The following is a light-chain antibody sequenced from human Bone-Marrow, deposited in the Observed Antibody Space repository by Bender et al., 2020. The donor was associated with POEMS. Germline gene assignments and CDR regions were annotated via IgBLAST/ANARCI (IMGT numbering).Light chain of an antibody. J-gene: IGLJ2*01. Sequence: QSALTQPRSVSGSPGQSVTISCTGTSSDVGGYNFVSWYQQHPDRAPKVLIYDVSHRPSGVSHRFSGSKSGNTASLTISGLQAEDEADYYCSSYTSSSTLVAIFGGGTKVTVL. CDR1: SSDVGGYNF. V-gene: IGLV2-14*03. CDR3: SSYTSSSTLVAI. CDR2: DVS.